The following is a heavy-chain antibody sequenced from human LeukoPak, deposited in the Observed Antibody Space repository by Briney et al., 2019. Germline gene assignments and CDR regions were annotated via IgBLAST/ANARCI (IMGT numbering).Heavy chain of an antibody. CDR2: INHSGST. J-gene: IGHJ4*02. D-gene: IGHD2-15*01. CDR1: GGSFSGYY. CDR3: ARGRVVVVVAATRQTVFDY. V-gene: IGHV4-34*01. Sequence: PSETLSLTCAVYGGSFSGYYWSWIRQPPGKGLEWIGEINHSGSTNFNPSLKSRVTISVDTSKNQFSLKLSSVTAADTAVYCCARGRVVVVVAATRQTVFDYWGQGTLVTVSS.